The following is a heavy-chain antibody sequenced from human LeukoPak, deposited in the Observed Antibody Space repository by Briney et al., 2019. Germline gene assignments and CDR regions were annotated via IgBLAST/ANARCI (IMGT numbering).Heavy chain of an antibody. J-gene: IGHJ4*02. CDR1: GGSISSSSYY. CDR3: ARLYGSGWYSKKYYFDY. CDR2: IYYSGSI. D-gene: IGHD6-19*01. Sequence: SETLSLTCTVSGGSISSSSYYWGWIRQPPGKGLEWIGSIYYSGSIYYNPSLKSRVTISVDTSKNQFSLKLSSVTAADTAVYYCARLYGSGWYSKKYYFDYWGQGTLVTVSS. V-gene: IGHV4-39*01.